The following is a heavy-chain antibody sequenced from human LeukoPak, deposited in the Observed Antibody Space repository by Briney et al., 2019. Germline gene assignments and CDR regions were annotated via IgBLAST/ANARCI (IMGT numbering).Heavy chain of an antibody. V-gene: IGHV4-34*01. D-gene: IGHD5-24*01. J-gene: IGHJ4*02. CDR2: INHSGST. CDR3: ARSSRWLQSRAFDY. Sequence: SETLSLTCAVYGGSFSGCYWSWIRQPPGKGLEWIGEINHSGSTNYNPSLKSRVTISVDTSKNQFSLKLSSVTAADTAVYYCARSSRWLQSRAFDYWGQGTPVTVSS. CDR1: GGSFSGCY.